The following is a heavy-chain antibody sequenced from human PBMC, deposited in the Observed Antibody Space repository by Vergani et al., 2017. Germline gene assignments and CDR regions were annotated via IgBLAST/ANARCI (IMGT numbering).Heavy chain of an antibody. Sequence: QVTLKESGPVLVKPTETLTLTCTVSGFSLSNARMGVSWIRQPPGKALEWREHIFSNDEKSYSTSLKSRLTISKETSKSQVVLTMTNMDPVDTATYYCARIQDWEMATIAAFDIWGQGTMVTVSS. J-gene: IGHJ3*02. CDR3: ARIQDWEMATIAAFDI. V-gene: IGHV2-26*01. D-gene: IGHD5-24*01. CDR1: GFSLSNARMG. CDR2: IFSNDEK.